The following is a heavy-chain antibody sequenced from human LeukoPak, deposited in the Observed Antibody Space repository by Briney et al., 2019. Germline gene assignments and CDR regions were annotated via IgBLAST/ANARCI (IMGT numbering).Heavy chain of an antibody. CDR3: ARIGSGSYYSAG. CDR1: GGSISSSSYY. D-gene: IGHD3-10*01. J-gene: IGHJ4*02. Sequence: PSETLSLTCTVSGGSISSSSYYWGWIRQPPGKALEWIGSIYYSGSTYYNPSLKSRVTISVDTSKNQFSLKLSSVTAADTAVYYCARIGSGSYYSAGWGQGTLVTVSS. V-gene: IGHV4-39*01. CDR2: IYYSGST.